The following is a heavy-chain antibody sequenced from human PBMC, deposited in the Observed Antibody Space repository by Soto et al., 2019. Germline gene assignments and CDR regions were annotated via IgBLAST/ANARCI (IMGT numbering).Heavy chain of an antibody. CDR2: ISSSSSTI. D-gene: IGHD6-19*01. V-gene: IGHV3-48*02. J-gene: IGHJ6*02. CDR1: VFTFSSYS. CDR3: ARDGRAIAVAGSDYYYYGMDV. Sequence: GGSLRLSCAASVFTFSSYSMNWVRQAPGKGLEWVSYISSSSSTIYYADSVKGRFTISRDNAKNSLYLQMNSLRDEDTAVYYCARDGRAIAVAGSDYYYYGMDVWGQGTTVTVSS.